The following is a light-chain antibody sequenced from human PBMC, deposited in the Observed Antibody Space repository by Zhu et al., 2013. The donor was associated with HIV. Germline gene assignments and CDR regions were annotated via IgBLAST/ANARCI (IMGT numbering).Light chain of an antibody. CDR3: QQYEDSPIT. V-gene: IGKV3-20*01. J-gene: IGKJ5*01. CDR1: QFVGSSTF. CDR2: DAY. Sequence: DIVLTQSPGTLSLSPGETATLSCRASQFVGSSTFLAWYQQKPGQAPRLLIYDAYTRATGTPARFSGSGSGTDFTLTISRLQPEDFAIYYCQQYEDSPITFGQGTRLEMK.